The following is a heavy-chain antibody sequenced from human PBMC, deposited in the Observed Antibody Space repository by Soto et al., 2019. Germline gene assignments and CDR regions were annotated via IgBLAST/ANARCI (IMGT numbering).Heavy chain of an antibody. D-gene: IGHD3-10*01. Sequence: QVQLVQSGAEVKKPGSTVKVSCTTSGDTFSFYTINWVRQAPGQGLEWMGRFIPMVRMSDYAQKLQGRVTISADKSTNTAYMVLSSLRSDDTAMYFCATNYGSGSSHFDHWGQGTLVTVSS. J-gene: IGHJ4*02. CDR1: GDTFSFYT. V-gene: IGHV1-69*02. CDR2: FIPMVRMS. CDR3: ATNYGSGSSHFDH.